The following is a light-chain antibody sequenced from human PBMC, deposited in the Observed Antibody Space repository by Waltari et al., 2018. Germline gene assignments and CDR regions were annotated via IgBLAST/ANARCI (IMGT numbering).Light chain of an antibody. J-gene: IGLJ2*01. CDR2: KDT. CDR1: VLPEKY. Sequence: YDLAQPFSVSVSPGQTATITCSGDVLPEKYVRWFQQRPGQAPTLILYKDTERPSGIPERFSGSSSGSTVTLTIRGALLEDEGDYHCHAAADNNWFFGGGTKLTVL. V-gene: IGLV3-27*01. CDR3: HAAADNNWF.